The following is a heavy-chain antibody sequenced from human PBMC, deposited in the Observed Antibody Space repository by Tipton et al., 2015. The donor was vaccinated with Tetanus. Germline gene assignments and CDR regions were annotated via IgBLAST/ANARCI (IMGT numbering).Heavy chain of an antibody. CDR3: ARIVRMGDFTFFDS. J-gene: IGHJ4*02. D-gene: IGHD3-16*01. CDR1: GDSVSSGGYD. CDR2: ISNTGST. V-gene: IGHV4-61*08. Sequence: TLSLTCTVSGDSVSSGGYDWGSIRQSPGKGLELIGYISNTGSTSYNPSLQSRVSMSVDTSKNQFSLRLSSVTAADTAVYYCARIVRMGDFTFFDSWGLGILVTVSS.